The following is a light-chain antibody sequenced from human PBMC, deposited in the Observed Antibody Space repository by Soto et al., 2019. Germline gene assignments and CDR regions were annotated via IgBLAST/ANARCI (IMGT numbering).Light chain of an antibody. Sequence: EIVLTQSPGPLSLSPGDGATLSCRASQSVSSGYLAWYQQKPGQAPRLLIYGASRRATGIPDRFSGSGSGTDFTLSISIREPEDLAVYWCQHYGNSPTFGQGTKVQFK. V-gene: IGKV3-20*01. CDR3: QHYGNSPT. CDR2: GAS. J-gene: IGKJ1*01. CDR1: QSVSSGY.